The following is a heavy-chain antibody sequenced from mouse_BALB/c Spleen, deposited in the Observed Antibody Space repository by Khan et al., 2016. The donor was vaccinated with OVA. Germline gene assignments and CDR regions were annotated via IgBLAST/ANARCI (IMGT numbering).Heavy chain of an antibody. CDR2: IDPANGFS. D-gene: IGHD2-12*01. CDR1: GFNIKDTY. V-gene: IGHV14-3*02. J-gene: IGHJ1*01. Sequence: VRLQQSGTELVKPGAPVKLSCTASGFNIKDTYIHWVKQRPAQGLEWIGNIDPANGFSRFDPKFQGKATITADTSSNTAYLQLSSLTSEDTAVYYCASPYYNNHEWSRYFDVWGAGTTVTASS. CDR3: ASPYYNNHEWSRYFDV.